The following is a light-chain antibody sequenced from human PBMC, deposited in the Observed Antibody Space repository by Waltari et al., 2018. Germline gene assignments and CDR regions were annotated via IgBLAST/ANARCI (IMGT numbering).Light chain of an antibody. J-gene: IGLJ2*01. V-gene: IGLV2-23*02. CDR1: TSDVGNYDL. CDR2: EVN. Sequence: QSALTQPASVSGSPGQSITISCTGTTSDVGNYDLVSWYRQHPDKAPKLLLFEVNKRPSSVSTRFSGPKSGNTSSLTLSGLQPEDEAEYFCFSFAGSDIGVFGRGTKLTVL. CDR3: FSFAGSDIGV.